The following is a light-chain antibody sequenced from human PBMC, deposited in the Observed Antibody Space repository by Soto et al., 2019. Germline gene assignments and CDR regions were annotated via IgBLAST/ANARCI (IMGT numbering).Light chain of an antibody. CDR3: SSYSSSGTLFV. V-gene: IGLV2-14*01. Sequence: LTQPASVSWSPGQSITVSCTGTSSDVGGHNYVSWFQQHPGQAPKLLIYEVTTRPSGVSTRFSGSKSGNTASLTISGLQAEDEADYPCSSYSSSGTLFVFGTGTKVTVL. CDR2: EVT. J-gene: IGLJ1*01. CDR1: SSDVGGHNY.